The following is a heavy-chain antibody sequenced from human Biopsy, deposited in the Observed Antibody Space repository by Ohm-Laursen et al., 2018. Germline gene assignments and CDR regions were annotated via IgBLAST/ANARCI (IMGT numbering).Heavy chain of an antibody. V-gene: IGHV4-4*07. CDR2: AYPSGTT. Sequence: GTLSLTCSVSGASMTDYFWSWIWQPAGKGLEWIGRAYPSGTTYYNPSLKGRVTLSIDASKNHFSLKVTFVTAADTAVFYCAGSRGHYFNGLDVWGQGTTVIVSS. D-gene: IGHD3-10*01. CDR1: GASMTDYF. CDR3: AGSRGHYFNGLDV. J-gene: IGHJ6*02.